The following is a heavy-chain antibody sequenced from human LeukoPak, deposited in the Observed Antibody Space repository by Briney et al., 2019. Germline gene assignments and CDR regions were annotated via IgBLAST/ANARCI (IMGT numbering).Heavy chain of an antibody. J-gene: IGHJ6*02. D-gene: IGHD3-10*01. Sequence: GGSLRLSCAASGFTFSSYGMPWVRQAPGKGLEWVAVISYDGSNKYYADSVKGRFTISRDNSKNTLYLQMNSLRAEDTAVYYCAKDIGGGGYYYGSGSYYSPYYYYGMDVWGQGTTVTVSS. CDR1: GFTFSSYG. CDR2: ISYDGSNK. CDR3: AKDIGGGGYYYGSGSYYSPYYYYGMDV. V-gene: IGHV3-30*18.